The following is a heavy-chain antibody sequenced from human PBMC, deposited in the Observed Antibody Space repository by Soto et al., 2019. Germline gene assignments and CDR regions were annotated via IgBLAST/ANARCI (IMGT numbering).Heavy chain of an antibody. CDR2: ISWNSGSI. Sequence: GGSLRLSCAASGFTFDDYAMHWVRQAPGKGLEWVSGISWNSGSIGYADSVKGRFTISRDNAKNSLYLQMNSLRAEDTALYYCAKARMITFGGVIVTDAFDIWGQGTMVTVSS. J-gene: IGHJ3*02. V-gene: IGHV3-9*01. CDR1: GFTFDDYA. CDR3: AKARMITFGGVIVTDAFDI. D-gene: IGHD3-16*02.